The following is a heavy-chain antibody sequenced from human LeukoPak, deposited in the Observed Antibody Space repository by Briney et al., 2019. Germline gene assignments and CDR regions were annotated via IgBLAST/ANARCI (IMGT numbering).Heavy chain of an antibody. Sequence: GGSLRLSCAASGFTFSSYSMNWVRQAPGKGLEWVSSISSSSSYIYYADSVKGRFTISRDNAKNSLYVQMYSLRAEDTAVYYCARSGRGVDSFYFYMDVWGKGTTVTVSS. V-gene: IGHV3-21*01. CDR1: GFTFSSYS. J-gene: IGHJ6*03. CDR3: ARSGRGVDSFYFYMDV. CDR2: ISSSSSYI. D-gene: IGHD3-10*01.